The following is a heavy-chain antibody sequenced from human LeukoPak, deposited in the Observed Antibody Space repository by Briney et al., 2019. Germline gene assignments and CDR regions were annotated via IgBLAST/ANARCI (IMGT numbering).Heavy chain of an antibody. Sequence: GASVTVSRKASGYIFTSYAMHWLRQAPGQRLAWMGLNYAGNGNTKYSQKFQGRVTITRDTSASTAYMELSSLRSGDTAVYYCARRDIVVVEAWFDPWGQGTLVTVSS. CDR3: ARRDIVVVEAWFDP. J-gene: IGHJ5*02. D-gene: IGHD2-15*01. CDR2: NYAGNGNT. CDR1: GYIFTSYA. V-gene: IGHV1-3*01.